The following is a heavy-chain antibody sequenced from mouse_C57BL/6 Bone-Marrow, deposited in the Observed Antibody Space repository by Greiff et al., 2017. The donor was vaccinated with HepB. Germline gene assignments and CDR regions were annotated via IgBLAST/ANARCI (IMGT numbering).Heavy chain of an antibody. V-gene: IGHV3-6*01. CDR2: ISYDGSN. CDR1: GYSITSGYY. D-gene: IGHD1-1*01. Sequence: EVQLQESGPGLVKPSQSLSLTCSVTGYSITSGYYWNWIRQFPGNKLEWMGYISYDGSNNYNPSLKNRISITRDTSKNQFFLKLNSVTTEDTATYYCARETTVVASYYFDCWGQGTTLTVSS. CDR3: ARETTVVASYYFDC. J-gene: IGHJ2*01.